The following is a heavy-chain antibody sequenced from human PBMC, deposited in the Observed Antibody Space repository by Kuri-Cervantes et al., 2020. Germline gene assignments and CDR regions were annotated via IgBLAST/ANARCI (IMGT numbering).Heavy chain of an antibody. Sequence: ASVKVSCKASGYTFTGYYMHWVRQAPGQGLEGMGWINPNSGGTNYAQKFQGRVTMTRDTSISTAYMELSRLRSEDTAVYYCARAKSNDFWSGYYNYYYYGMDVWGQGTTVTVSS. D-gene: IGHD3-3*01. CDR1: GYTFTGYY. CDR3: ARAKSNDFWSGYYNYYYYGMDV. J-gene: IGHJ6*02. CDR2: INPNSGGT. V-gene: IGHV1-2*02.